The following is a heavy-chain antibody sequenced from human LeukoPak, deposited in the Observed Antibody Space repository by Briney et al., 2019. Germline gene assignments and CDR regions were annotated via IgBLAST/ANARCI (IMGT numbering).Heavy chain of an antibody. Sequence: SETLSLTCTVSGGSISSYYWSWIRQPPGKGLEWIGYIYNSGSTNYNPSLKSRVTISADTSKNQISLKLSSVTAADTAVYYCARPSNGDYAFDIWGQGTMVTVSS. CDR2: IYNSGST. D-gene: IGHD4-17*01. V-gene: IGHV4-59*08. CDR3: ARPSNGDYAFDI. J-gene: IGHJ3*02. CDR1: GGSISSYY.